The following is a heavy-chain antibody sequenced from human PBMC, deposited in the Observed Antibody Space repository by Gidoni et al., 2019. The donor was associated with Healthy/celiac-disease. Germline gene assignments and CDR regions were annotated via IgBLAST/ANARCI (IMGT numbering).Heavy chain of an antibody. D-gene: IGHD3-22*01. J-gene: IGHJ4*02. Sequence: QVQLVQSGAEVKKPGASVKVSCKASGYIFTSYGISWVRQAPGQGLEWMGWISAYNGNTNYAQKLQGRVTMTTDTSTSTAYMELRSLRSDDTAVYYCARTFSHQTYYYDSSGPYYFDYWGQGTLVTVSS. CDR2: ISAYNGNT. CDR1: GYIFTSYG. V-gene: IGHV1-18*04. CDR3: ARTFSHQTYYYDSSGPYYFDY.